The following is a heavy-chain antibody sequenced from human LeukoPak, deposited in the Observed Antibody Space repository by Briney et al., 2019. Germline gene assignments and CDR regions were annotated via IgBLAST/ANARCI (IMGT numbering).Heavy chain of an antibody. V-gene: IGHV3-23*01. CDR3: AKDRSPWSGYYTDSFDV. D-gene: IGHD3-3*01. CDR2: ISGSGGST. CDR1: GFTFSSYA. Sequence: GGSLRLSCAASGFTFSSYAMSWVRQAPGKGLEWVSGISGSGGSTKYADSVKGRFAISRDNSKNTLYLQMNSLRPEDTAVYYCAKDRSPWSGYYTDSFDVWGQGTRVTVSS. J-gene: IGHJ3*01.